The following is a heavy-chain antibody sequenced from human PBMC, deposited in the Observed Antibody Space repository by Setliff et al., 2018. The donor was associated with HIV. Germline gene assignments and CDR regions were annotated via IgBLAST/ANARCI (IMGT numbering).Heavy chain of an antibody. CDR1: GYTFTSYG. V-gene: IGHV1-18*01. CDR3: ARDPKRYYDILTGYPSYYGMDV. J-gene: IGHJ6*02. D-gene: IGHD3-9*01. CDR2: ISAYNGNT. Sequence: ASVKVSCKASGYTFTSYGISWVRQAPGQGLEWMGWISAYNGNTNYAQKLQGRVTMTTDTSTSTAYMELRSLRSDDTAVYYCARDPKRYYDILTGYPSYYGMDVWGQGTKVTVSS.